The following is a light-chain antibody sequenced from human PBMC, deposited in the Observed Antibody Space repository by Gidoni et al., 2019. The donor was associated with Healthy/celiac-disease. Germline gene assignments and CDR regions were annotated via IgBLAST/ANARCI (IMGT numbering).Light chain of an antibody. V-gene: IGKV1-8*01. CDR2: AAS. Sequence: AIRITQSPSSLSASTGDRVTITCRASQGISSYLAWYQQKPGKAPKLLIYAASTLQSGVPSRFSGSGSGTDFTLTISCLQSDDFATYYCQQYYSYLTFGGGTKVEIK. CDR3: QQYYSYLT. CDR1: QGISSY. J-gene: IGKJ4*01.